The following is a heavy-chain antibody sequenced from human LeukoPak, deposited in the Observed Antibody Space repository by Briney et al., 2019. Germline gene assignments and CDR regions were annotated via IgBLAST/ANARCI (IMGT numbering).Heavy chain of an antibody. Sequence: GGSLRLSCAASGFSVSNNYMSWVRQAPGKGLECVSVIYSGGSTYYADSVKGRFTISRDSSKTTLYLQMNSLRAEDTAVYYCAGTYGDKDFWYFDLWGRGTLVSVSS. CDR1: GFSVSNNY. V-gene: IGHV3-53*01. CDR2: IYSGGST. CDR3: AGTYGDKDFWYFDL. D-gene: IGHD4-17*01. J-gene: IGHJ2*01.